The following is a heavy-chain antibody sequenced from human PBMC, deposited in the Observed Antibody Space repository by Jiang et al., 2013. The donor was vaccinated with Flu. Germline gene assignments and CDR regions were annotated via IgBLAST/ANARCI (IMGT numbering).Heavy chain of an antibody. CDR2: IYYSGST. D-gene: IGHD1-26*01. CDR3: ARGNWEGDYYYYYGMDV. J-gene: IGHJ6*02. Sequence: LLKPSETLSLTCTVSGGSISSYYWSWIGYIYYSGSTNYNPSLKSRVTISVDTSKNQFSLKLSSVTAADTAVYYCARGNWEGDYYYYYGMDVWGQGTTVTVSS. V-gene: IGHV4-59*01. CDR1: GGSISSYY.